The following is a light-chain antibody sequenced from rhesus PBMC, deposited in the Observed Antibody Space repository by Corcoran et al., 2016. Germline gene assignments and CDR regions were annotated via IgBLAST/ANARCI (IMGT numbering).Light chain of an antibody. CDR1: QGIRRY. J-gene: IGKJ3*01. CDR3: QQYHSDPFT. V-gene: IGKV1-37*01. CDR2: YAT. Sequence: DIQMTQSPSSLSASVGDRVTITCRASQGIRRYLAWYQQKPGKAPTPLLYYATNLESGVPSRFSGSGSGTEFTLTISSLQPEDFATYYCQQYHSDPFTFGPGTKLDIK.